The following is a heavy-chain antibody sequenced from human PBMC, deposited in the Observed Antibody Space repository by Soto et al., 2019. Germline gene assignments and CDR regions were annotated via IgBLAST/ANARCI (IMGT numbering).Heavy chain of an antibody. CDR1: GYTFTSYG. D-gene: IGHD2-8*01. CDR3: AKNGQPPYYYYGLDV. V-gene: IGHV1-18*01. CDR2: ISAYNGNT. J-gene: IGHJ6*02. Sequence: GASVKVSCKASGYTFTSYGISWVRQAPGQGLEWMGWISAYNGNTNYAQRFQGRVSMTIDTSTTTAYMELRTLTPDDTAVYYCAKNGQPPYYYYGLDVWGQGTTVTVSS.